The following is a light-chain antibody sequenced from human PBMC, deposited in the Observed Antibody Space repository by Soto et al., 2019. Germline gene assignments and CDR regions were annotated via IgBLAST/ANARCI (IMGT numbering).Light chain of an antibody. CDR3: QQYGSSSPIT. Sequence: EIVLTQSPGTLSLSPGERATLSCRASQSVSSSYLAWYQQKPGQAPRLLIYGASSRATGIPDRFSGSGSGTDFTLTISRLEPEEVALYYCQQYGSSSPITFGQGTRLEIK. V-gene: IGKV3-20*01. CDR1: QSVSSSY. J-gene: IGKJ5*01. CDR2: GAS.